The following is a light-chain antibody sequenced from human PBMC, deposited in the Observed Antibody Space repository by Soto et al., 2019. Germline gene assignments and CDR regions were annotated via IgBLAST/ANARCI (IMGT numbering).Light chain of an antibody. CDR2: DAS. CDR1: HDIFSY. V-gene: IGKV1-33*01. Sequence: DIQMTQSPSSLSVSVGDRVAITCQASHDIFSYLNWYQQKPGEVPKLLIYDASNLETGVPSRFSGSGYGTDFTFIISSLQPEDIATYYCQQYDDLPLTFGQGTRLEL. J-gene: IGKJ5*01. CDR3: QQYDDLPLT.